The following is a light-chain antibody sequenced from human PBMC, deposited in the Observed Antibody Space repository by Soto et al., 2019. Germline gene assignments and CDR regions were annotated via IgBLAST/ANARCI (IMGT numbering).Light chain of an antibody. CDR3: QQYNTWPVT. J-gene: IGKJ1*01. CDR1: QSVSSN. Sequence: EIVMTQSPATLSVSPGESATLSCRASQSVSSNLAWYQQKPGQAPRLLIYGASTRATGIPARFSGSGSGTEFTLSISSLQSEDFAVYYCQQYNTWPVTFGQGTKVEIK. CDR2: GAS. V-gene: IGKV3-15*01.